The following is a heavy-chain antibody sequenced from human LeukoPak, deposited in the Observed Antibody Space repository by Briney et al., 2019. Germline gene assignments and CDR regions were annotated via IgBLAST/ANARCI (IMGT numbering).Heavy chain of an antibody. V-gene: IGHV3-30*02. Sequence: PGVSLRLSCAASGFNFSSFGMHWVRQAPGEGLEWVAYIGYTGTNTYYADSVKGRFTISRDNSKNTVHLQMNSLRAADTALYSCARDLTGKYYIAYWGQGTLVTVSS. CDR3: ARDLTGKYYIAY. CDR2: IGYTGTNT. J-gene: IGHJ4*02. D-gene: IGHD2-8*02. CDR1: GFNFSSFG.